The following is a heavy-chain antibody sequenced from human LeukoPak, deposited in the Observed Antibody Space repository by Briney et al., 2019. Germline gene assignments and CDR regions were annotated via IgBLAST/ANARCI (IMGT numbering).Heavy chain of an antibody. V-gene: IGHV3-7*01. CDR2: IKEDGSEK. J-gene: IGHJ3*02. CDR3: AKDHDYYNSGPI. CDR1: GFPFSSYW. D-gene: IGHD3-10*01. Sequence: GGSLRLSCAASGFPFSSYWMSWVRQTLGKGLEWVANIKEDGSEKYYVDSVKGRFTISRDNAKNSLYLQMNSLRAEDTAVYYCAKDHDYYNSGPIWGQGIMVTVSS.